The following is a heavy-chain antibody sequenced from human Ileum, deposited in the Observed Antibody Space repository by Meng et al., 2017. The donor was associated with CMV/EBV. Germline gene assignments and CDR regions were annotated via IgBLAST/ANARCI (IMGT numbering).Heavy chain of an antibody. Sequence: AYGFTFSSYAMSWVRQAPGKWLEWVSSISIGGTHTSYADSVKGRLTISRDDSKNTLYLQLNSLRAEDTAIYYCAKWGPLFGAAATDWGQGTLVTVSS. D-gene: IGHD6-13*01. V-gene: IGHV3-23*01. J-gene: IGHJ4*02. CDR1: GFTFSSYA. CDR3: AKWGPLFGAAATD. CDR2: ISIGGTHT.